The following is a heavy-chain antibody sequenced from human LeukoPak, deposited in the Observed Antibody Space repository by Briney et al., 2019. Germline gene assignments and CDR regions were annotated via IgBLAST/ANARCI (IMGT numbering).Heavy chain of an antibody. D-gene: IGHD6-13*01. V-gene: IGHV4-59*01. CDR3: ARGLMMAVAGRGEFHY. CDR1: GGSFSGYY. CDR2: IYYSGST. J-gene: IGHJ4*02. Sequence: SETRSLTCAVYGGSFSGYYWSWIRQPPEKGLEWIGSIYYSGSTNYNPSLKSRVTISVDTSKNQFSLKLSSVTAADTAVYYCARGLMMAVAGRGEFHYWGQGTLVTVSS.